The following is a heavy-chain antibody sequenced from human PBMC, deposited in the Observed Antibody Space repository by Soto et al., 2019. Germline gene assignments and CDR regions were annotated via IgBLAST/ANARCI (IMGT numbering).Heavy chain of an antibody. V-gene: IGHV4-59*01. D-gene: IGHD5-18*01. Sequence: SETLSLTCTVSGGSISSYYWSWIRQPPGKGLEWIGYIYYSGSTNYNPSLKSRVTISVDTSKNQFSLKLSSVTAADTAVYYCARGTEEVQLWLAPDYWGQGTLVTVSS. CDR2: IYYSGST. CDR3: ARGTEEVQLWLAPDY. J-gene: IGHJ4*02. CDR1: GGSISSYY.